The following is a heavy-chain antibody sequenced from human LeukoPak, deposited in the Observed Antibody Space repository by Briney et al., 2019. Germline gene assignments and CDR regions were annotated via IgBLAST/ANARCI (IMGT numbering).Heavy chain of an antibody. CDR2: IYYSGST. Sequence: PSETLSFTCTVSGGSISSSSYYWGWIRQPPGKGLEWIGSIYYSGSTYYNPSLKSRVTISVDKSKNQFSLKLSSVTAADTAVYYCARIESYYDSSGYYYFDYWGQGTLVTVSS. V-gene: IGHV4-39*01. J-gene: IGHJ4*02. D-gene: IGHD3-22*01. CDR3: ARIESYYDSSGYYYFDY. CDR1: GGSISSSSYY.